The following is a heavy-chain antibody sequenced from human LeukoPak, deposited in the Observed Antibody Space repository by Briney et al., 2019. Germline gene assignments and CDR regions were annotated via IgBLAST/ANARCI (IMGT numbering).Heavy chain of an antibody. Sequence: SVKVSCKASGGTFSSYAISWVRQAPGQGLEWMGRIIPILGIANYAQKFQGRVTITADKSTSTAYMELSSLRSEDTAVYYCARVGQGGGWFDPWGQGTLVTVSS. V-gene: IGHV1-69*04. J-gene: IGHJ5*02. CDR2: IIPILGIA. CDR1: GGTFSSYA. CDR3: ARVGQGGGWFDP. D-gene: IGHD2-15*01.